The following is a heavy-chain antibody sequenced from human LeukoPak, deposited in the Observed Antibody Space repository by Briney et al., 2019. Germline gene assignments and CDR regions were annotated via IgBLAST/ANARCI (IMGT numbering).Heavy chain of an antibody. CDR3: AKDRHYHYDILTGCIFDY. D-gene: IGHD3-9*01. J-gene: IGHJ4*02. CDR2: ISGSGGST. Sequence: GGSLRLSCAASGFTFSSYAMSWVRQAPGKGLEWVSAISGSGGSTYYADSVKGRFTISRDNSKNTLYLQTNSLRAEDTAVYYCAKDRHYHYDILTGCIFDYWGQGTLVTVSS. V-gene: IGHV3-23*01. CDR1: GFTFSSYA.